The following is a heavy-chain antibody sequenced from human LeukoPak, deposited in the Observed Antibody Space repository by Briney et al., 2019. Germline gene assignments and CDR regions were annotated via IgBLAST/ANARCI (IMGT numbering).Heavy chain of an antibody. J-gene: IGHJ3*02. D-gene: IGHD2-2*01. Sequence: PSETLSLTCTVSGGSISSYYWSWIRQPPGKGLEWIGYIYYSGSTNYNPSLKSRVTISVDTSKNQFSLKLSSVTAADTAVYYCARDLCRYCSSPKAFDIWGQGTMVTVSS. CDR2: IYYSGST. V-gene: IGHV4-59*01. CDR3: ARDLCRYCSSPKAFDI. CDR1: GGSISSYY.